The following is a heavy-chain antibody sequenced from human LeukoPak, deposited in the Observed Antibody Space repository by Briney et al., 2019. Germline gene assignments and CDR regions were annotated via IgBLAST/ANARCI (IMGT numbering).Heavy chain of an antibody. V-gene: IGHV1-8*03. Sequence: ASVKVSCKASGYTFTNYDINWVRQATGQGLEWMGWMNSNSGNTGYAQKFQGRVTITRNTSISTAYMELSSLRSDDTAVYFCARAPSWGGLTSGSYYFDYWGQGALVTVSS. CDR2: MNSNSGNT. J-gene: IGHJ4*02. CDR3: ARAPSWGGLTSGSYYFDY. CDR1: GYTFTNYD. D-gene: IGHD3-16*01.